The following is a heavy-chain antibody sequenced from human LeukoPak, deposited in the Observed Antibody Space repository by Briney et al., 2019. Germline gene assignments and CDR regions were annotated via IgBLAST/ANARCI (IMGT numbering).Heavy chain of an antibody. CDR2: ISAYNGNT. CDR3: ARDRRSSGWYYFDY. V-gene: IGHV1-18*01. CDR1: GYTLTSYG. D-gene: IGHD6-19*01. Sequence: ASVKVSCKASGYTLTSYGVSWVRQAPGQGLEWMGRISAYNGNTNYAQKLQGRVTMTTDTSTSTAYMELRSLRSDDTAVYYCARDRRSSGWYYFDYWGQGTLVTVSS. J-gene: IGHJ4*02.